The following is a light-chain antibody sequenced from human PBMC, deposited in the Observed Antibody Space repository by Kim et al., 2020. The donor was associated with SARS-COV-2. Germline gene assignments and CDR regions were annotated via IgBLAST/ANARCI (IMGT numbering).Light chain of an antibody. CDR2: GDS. CDR1: QSVSSSY. Sequence: PGARVTLVCRASQSVSSSYLTWYQQKPGQAPRLLIYGDSSRANDIPARFSSSVTWTAFTLTISSLQPDDFAVYYCQHDYNLLTFGGGTKV. J-gene: IGKJ4*01. V-gene: IGKV3D-7*01. CDR3: QHDYNLLT.